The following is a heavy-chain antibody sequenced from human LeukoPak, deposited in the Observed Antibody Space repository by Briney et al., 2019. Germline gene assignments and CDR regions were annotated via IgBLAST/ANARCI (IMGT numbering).Heavy chain of an antibody. CDR1: GYSINSGFY. D-gene: IGHD6-19*01. V-gene: IGHV4-38-2*02. CDR3: ARLIAVAGTDY. J-gene: IGHJ4*02. CDR2: IYHSGST. Sequence: SETLSLTCTVSGYSINSGFYWGWIRQPPGKGLEWIGSIYHSGSTHYKSSLKSRVTISVDTSKNQFSLKLSSVTAADTAVYYCARLIAVAGTDYWGQGTLVTVSS.